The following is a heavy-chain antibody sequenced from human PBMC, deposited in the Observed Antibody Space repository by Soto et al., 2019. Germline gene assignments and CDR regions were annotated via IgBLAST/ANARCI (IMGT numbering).Heavy chain of an antibody. CDR3: ARSIVVVTVADY. D-gene: IGHD2-21*02. J-gene: IGHJ4*02. V-gene: IGHV1-3*01. CDR1: GYSFTSYA. Sequence: ASVKVSCKASGYSFTSYAMHWVRQAPGQRLEWMGWINAGNGNTKYSQKFQGRVTITRDTSASTAYMELSSLRSEDTAVYYCARSIVVVTVADYCGKGTLVTVS. CDR2: INAGNGNT.